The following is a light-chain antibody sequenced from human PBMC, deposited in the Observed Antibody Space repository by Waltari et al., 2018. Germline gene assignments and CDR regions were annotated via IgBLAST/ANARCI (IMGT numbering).Light chain of an antibody. CDR3: QQYNNWPRT. Sequence: EIVMTQSPATLSVSPGERATLSCRAIHRINSNLAWYQLKPGQAPRLLIYGASTRATGIPARFAGTGSGTEFTLTISSLQSEDFAVYYCQQYNNWPRTFGQGTKVEIK. J-gene: IGKJ1*01. CDR1: HRINSN. CDR2: GAS. V-gene: IGKV3-15*01.